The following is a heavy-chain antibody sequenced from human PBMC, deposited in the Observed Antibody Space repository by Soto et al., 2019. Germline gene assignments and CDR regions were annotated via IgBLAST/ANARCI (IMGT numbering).Heavy chain of an antibody. Sequence: GGSLRLSCLASGFTFSDYAMTWVRHVPGRGLEWVSSLNGAGGSTYYADSVRGRFTISRDNSQNTLFLQMNRLTVDDTAIYYCAAPRDEYGSGISWFTYGMDVWGLGTLVTVSS. CDR3: AAPRDEYGSGISWFTYGMDV. CDR2: LNGAGGST. V-gene: IGHV3-23*01. D-gene: IGHD3-10*01. CDR1: GFTFSDYA. J-gene: IGHJ4*02.